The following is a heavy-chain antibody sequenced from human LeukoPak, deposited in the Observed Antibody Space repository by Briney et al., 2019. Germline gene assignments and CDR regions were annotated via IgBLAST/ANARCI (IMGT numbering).Heavy chain of an antibody. J-gene: IGHJ4*02. Sequence: GGSLRLSCAASGFTFSNFALSWVRQAPGKGLEWVSAISGRGRGGSTNYADSVKGRFTISRDNSRNTLDIEMNSLRPEDTAVYYCAKTSQYSSGWFDYWGQGTLVTVSS. CDR2: ISGRGRGGST. CDR1: GFTFSNFA. V-gene: IGHV3-23*01. CDR3: AKTSQYSSGWFDY. D-gene: IGHD6-19*01.